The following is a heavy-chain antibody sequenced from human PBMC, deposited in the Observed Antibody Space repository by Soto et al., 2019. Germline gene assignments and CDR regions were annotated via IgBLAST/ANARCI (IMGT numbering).Heavy chain of an antibody. J-gene: IGHJ4*02. CDR1: GYTFTTHG. D-gene: IGHD3-16*02. CDR3: ARVDDYVWGSFRP. Sequence: ASVKVSCKASGYTFTTHGISWVRQAPGQGLEWMGWISPYNGKTTYAQKVQGRVTMTTDTSTSTAYMELRGLRSDDTAVYCCARVDDYVWGSFRPWGQGTQVTVSS. CDR2: ISPYNGKT. V-gene: IGHV1-18*04.